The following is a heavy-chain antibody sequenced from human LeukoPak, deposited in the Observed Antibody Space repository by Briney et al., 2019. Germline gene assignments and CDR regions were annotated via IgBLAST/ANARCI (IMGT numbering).Heavy chain of an antibody. J-gene: IGHJ4*02. Sequence: PGGSLRLSCAASGFTVSSNYMSWVRQAPGKGLEWVSVIYSGGSTYYADSVKGRFTISRDNSKNTLYLQMNGLRAEDTAKYYCAKLCGSSSVSDYWGQGTLVTVSS. CDR3: AKLCGSSSVSDY. CDR2: IYSGGST. V-gene: IGHV3-53*01. D-gene: IGHD6-6*01. CDR1: GFTVSSNY.